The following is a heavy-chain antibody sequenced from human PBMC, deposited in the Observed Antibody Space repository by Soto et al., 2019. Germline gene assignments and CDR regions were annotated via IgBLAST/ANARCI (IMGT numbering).Heavy chain of an antibody. D-gene: IGHD6-19*01. Sequence: SETLSLTCTVSGGPISSSSYYWGWIRQPPGKGLEWIGSIYYSGSTYYNPSLKSRVTISVDTSKNQFSLKLSSVTAADTAVYYCARSMVPKYSSGWPLLFDYWGQGTLVTVSS. V-gene: IGHV4-39*07. J-gene: IGHJ4*02. CDR1: GGPISSSSYY. CDR2: IYYSGST. CDR3: ARSMVPKYSSGWPLLFDY.